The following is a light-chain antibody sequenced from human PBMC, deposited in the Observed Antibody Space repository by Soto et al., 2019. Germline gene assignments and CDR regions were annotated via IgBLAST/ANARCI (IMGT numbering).Light chain of an antibody. CDR3: QQYYATPPT. V-gene: IGKV4-1*01. Sequence: DIVMTQSPDSLAVSLGERATINCKSSQSVLYSPNNKNYLAWYQQKPGQPPKLFIYWASTRESGVPDRFSGSGSGTDFTLTISSLQAGDVAVYYCQQYYATPPTFGPGTKVGIK. CDR2: WAS. CDR1: QSVLYSPNNKNY. J-gene: IGKJ3*01.